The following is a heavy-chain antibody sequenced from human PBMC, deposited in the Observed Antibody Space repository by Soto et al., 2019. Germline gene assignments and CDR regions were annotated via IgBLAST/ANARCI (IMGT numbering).Heavy chain of an antibody. Sequence: ASVKVSCKASGYTFSSYDSNWMRRATGQGLEWMGWMNPNNGNTGYAQKFQGRVTMTRDTSVSTAYMELSSLRPEDTAVYYCARNTRQTGDFDYWGLGTLVTVSS. CDR2: MNPNNGNT. CDR3: ARNTRQTGDFDY. D-gene: IGHD7-27*01. J-gene: IGHJ4*02. CDR1: GYTFSSYD. V-gene: IGHV1-8*01.